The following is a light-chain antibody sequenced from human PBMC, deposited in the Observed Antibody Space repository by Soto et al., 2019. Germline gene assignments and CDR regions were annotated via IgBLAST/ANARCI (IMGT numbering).Light chain of an antibody. CDR1: QSIAGY. Sequence: DIQMTQSPSSLSASVGNRVTITCRASQSIAGYLSWYQQRPGKAPKFLIYSASSLQRGVPSRFSGSGSGTDFSLTINGLQPEDFATYFCQQSFSVPITFGQGTRLEN. J-gene: IGKJ5*01. CDR2: SAS. CDR3: QQSFSVPIT. V-gene: IGKV1-39*01.